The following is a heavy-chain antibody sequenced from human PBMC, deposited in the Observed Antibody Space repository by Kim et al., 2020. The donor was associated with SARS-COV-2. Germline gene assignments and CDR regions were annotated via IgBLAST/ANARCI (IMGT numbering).Heavy chain of an antibody. Sequence: ASVKVSCKASGYTFTSYAMNWVRQAPGQGLEWMGWINTNTGNPTYAQGFTGRFVFSLDTSVSTAYLQISSLKAEDTAVYYCAREVAGKYSSSWGASGFDPWGQGTLVTVSS. CDR2: INTNTGNP. CDR3: AREVAGKYSSSWGASGFDP. J-gene: IGHJ5*02. CDR1: GYTFTSYA. D-gene: IGHD6-13*01. V-gene: IGHV7-4-1*02.